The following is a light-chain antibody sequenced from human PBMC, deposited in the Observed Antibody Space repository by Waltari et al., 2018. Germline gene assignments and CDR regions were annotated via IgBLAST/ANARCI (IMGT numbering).Light chain of an antibody. CDR3: NSYTDTTWV. CDR2: DVS. CDR1: SSDGGDYYY. V-gene: IGLV2-14*03. Sequence: QSVLTQPASVSGPPGQTITISCTGTSSDGGDYYYVSWYQQHPGTAPKVLIYDVSKRPSGVSNRFSGSKSGNTAFLTISGLQPEDEADYYCNSYTDTTWVFGGGTKLTVL. J-gene: IGLJ3*02.